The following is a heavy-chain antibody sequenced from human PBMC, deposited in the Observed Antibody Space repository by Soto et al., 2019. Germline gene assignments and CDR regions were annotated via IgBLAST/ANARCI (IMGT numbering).Heavy chain of an antibody. J-gene: IGHJ5*02. Sequence: QVQLVESGGGVVQPGRSLRLSCAASGFTFSSYAMHWVRQAPGKGLEWVAVISYDGSNKYYADSVKGRFTISRDNSKNTLHLQMNSLRAEDTAVYYCARDWARGYSGYDDDLGTFDPWGQGTLVTVSS. CDR2: ISYDGSNK. CDR3: ARDWARGYSGYDDDLGTFDP. V-gene: IGHV3-30-3*01. CDR1: GFTFSSYA. D-gene: IGHD5-12*01.